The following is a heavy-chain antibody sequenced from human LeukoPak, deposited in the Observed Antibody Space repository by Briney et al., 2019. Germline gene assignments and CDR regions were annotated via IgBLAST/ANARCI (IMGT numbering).Heavy chain of an antibody. CDR1: GGTFSSYA. CDR3: ARDGGYGGNSGPYNWFDP. V-gene: IGHV1-69*06. Sequence: GASVKVSCKASGGTFSSYAISWVRQAPGQGLEWMGGIIPIFGTANYAQKFQGRVTITADKSTSTAYMELSSLRSEDTAVYYCARDGGYGGNSGPYNWFDPWGQGTLVTVSS. CDR2: IIPIFGTA. J-gene: IGHJ5*02. D-gene: IGHD4-23*01.